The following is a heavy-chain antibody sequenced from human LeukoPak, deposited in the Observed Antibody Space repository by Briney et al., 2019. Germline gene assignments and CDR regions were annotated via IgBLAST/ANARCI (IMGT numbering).Heavy chain of an antibody. CDR1: GVTFSSYA. CDR2: IIPILGIA. V-gene: IGHV1-69*04. D-gene: IGHD3-10*01. CDR3: ARSGPIGSGRYDYYGMDV. J-gene: IGHJ6*02. Sequence: SVKVSCKASGVTFSSYAISWVRQAPGQGLEWMGRIIPILGIANCAQKFQGRVTITADKSTSTAYMELSSLRSEDTAVYYCARSGPIGSGRYDYYGMDVWGQGTTVTVSS.